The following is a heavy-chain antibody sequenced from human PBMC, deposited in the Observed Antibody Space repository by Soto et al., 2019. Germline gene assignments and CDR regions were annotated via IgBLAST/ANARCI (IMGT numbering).Heavy chain of an antibody. CDR1: GDSVSSNSAA. J-gene: IGHJ3*02. CDR3: ARGWDTMSYAFDM. D-gene: IGHD3-10*02. V-gene: IGHV6-1*01. Sequence: SQTLSLTCAISGDSVSSNSAAWNWIRQSPSRGLEWLGRTYYRSKWYNDYAVSVKSRIAINPDTSKNHFSLQLRSVTPEDTAVYYCARGWDTMSYAFDMWGQGTMVTVSS. CDR2: TYYRSKWYN.